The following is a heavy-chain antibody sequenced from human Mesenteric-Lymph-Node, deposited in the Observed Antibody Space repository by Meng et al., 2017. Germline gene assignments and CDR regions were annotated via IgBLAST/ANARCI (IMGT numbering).Heavy chain of an antibody. CDR2: IIPIFGTA. D-gene: IGHD3-10*01. Sequence: SVKVSCKASGGTFSSYAISWVRQAPGQGLEWMGGIIPIFGTANYAQKFQGRVTITADESTSTAYMELSSLRSEDTAVYYCARVGVLWFGELLDDGMDVWGQGTTVTVSS. CDR1: GGTFSSYA. V-gene: IGHV1-69*13. J-gene: IGHJ6*02. CDR3: ARVGVLWFGELLDDGMDV.